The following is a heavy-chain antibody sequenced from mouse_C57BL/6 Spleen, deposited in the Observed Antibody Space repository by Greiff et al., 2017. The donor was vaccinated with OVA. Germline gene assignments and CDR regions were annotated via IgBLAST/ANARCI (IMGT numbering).Heavy chain of an antibody. V-gene: IGHV1-55*01. Sequence: QVQLKQSGAELVKPGASVKMSCKASGYTFTSYWITWVKQRPGQGLEWIGDIYPGSGSTNYNEKFKSKATLTVDTSSSTAYMQLSSLTSEDSAVYYCARNYGNFFFFDYWGQGTTLTVSS. D-gene: IGHD2-1*01. CDR2: IYPGSGST. J-gene: IGHJ2*01. CDR1: GYTFTSYW. CDR3: ARNYGNFFFFDY.